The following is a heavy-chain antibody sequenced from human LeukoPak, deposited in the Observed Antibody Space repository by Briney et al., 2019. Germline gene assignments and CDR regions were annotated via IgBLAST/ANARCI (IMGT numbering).Heavy chain of an antibody. D-gene: IGHD3-22*01. CDR2: ISYDGSTK. J-gene: IGHJ3*01. Sequence: GGSLRLSCAASGFTFSSYGMHWVRQAPGMGLKCVTSISYDGSTKYYADSVKGRFTISRDNSKSTLYLQMNSRRPEDTAVYYCAKSSTNYYNTSGLIDIWGQGTMVTVSS. V-gene: IGHV3-30*02. CDR1: GFTFSSYG. CDR3: AKSSTNYYNTSGLIDI.